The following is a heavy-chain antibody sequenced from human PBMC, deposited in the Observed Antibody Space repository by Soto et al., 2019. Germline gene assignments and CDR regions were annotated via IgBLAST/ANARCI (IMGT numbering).Heavy chain of an antibody. D-gene: IGHD2-21*01. Sequence: QVQVVQSGAEVKKPESSVKVSCKPSGGTFNTYTVNWVRLAPGHGLEWMGRFIPILDMANYAQKFQDRVTISADRSTFTAYMELKRLTSDDTAVYYCALTYCRDTSCPRDFDFWGPGTGVSVSS. J-gene: IGHJ4*02. CDR1: GGTFNTYT. CDR2: FIPILDMA. CDR3: ALTYCRDTSCPRDFDF. V-gene: IGHV1-69*02.